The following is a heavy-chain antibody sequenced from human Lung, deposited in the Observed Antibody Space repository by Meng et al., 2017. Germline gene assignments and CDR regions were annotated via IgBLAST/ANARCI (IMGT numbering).Heavy chain of an antibody. CDR2: IKSKTDGETA. CDR3: QWLSTHPPDQ. V-gene: IGHV3-15*01. CDR1: RFTFSKTW. Sequence: QLGGAWVELLGQVWSLCVSCGAFRFTFSKTWMRWVRKAPGKGLEWVGRIKSKTDGETADYAAPVKGRFTISRVYSQITLYLQMNSLKTEDTAVYYCQWLSTHPPDQWGQGTLVTVSS. D-gene: IGHD3-22*01. J-gene: IGHJ4*01.